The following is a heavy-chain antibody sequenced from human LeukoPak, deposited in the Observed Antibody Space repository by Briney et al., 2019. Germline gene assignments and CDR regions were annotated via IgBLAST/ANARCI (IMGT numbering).Heavy chain of an antibody. J-gene: IGHJ4*02. V-gene: IGHV4-4*07. D-gene: IGHD6-19*01. CDR3: ARHGTVAGPVDY. CDR2: IYTSGNT. CDR1: GGSISSYY. Sequence: SETLSLTCTVSGGSISSYYWSWIRQPAGKGLEWIGRIYTSGNTNYNPSLKSRATISVDTSKNQFSLKLSSVTAADTAVYYCARHGTVAGPVDYWGQGTLVTVSS.